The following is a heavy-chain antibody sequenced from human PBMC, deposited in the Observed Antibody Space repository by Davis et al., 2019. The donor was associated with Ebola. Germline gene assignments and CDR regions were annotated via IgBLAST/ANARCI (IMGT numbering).Heavy chain of an antibody. CDR3: VRGTVLFRGVDY. J-gene: IGHJ4*02. D-gene: IGHD3-10*01. Sequence: GESLKISCAASGFSFSTHWMHWVRQVPGRGLVWVSTISPDGTMTYNVDSVKGRFTISRDNAKNTLYLQMSSLRGEDTAVYYCVRGTVLFRGVDYWGKGTLVTVSS. V-gene: IGHV3-74*01. CDR2: ISPDGTMT. CDR1: GFSFSTHW.